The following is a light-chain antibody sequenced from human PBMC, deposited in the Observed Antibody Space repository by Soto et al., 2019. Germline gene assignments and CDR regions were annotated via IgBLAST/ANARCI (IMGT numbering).Light chain of an antibody. Sequence: VMTQAPATLSVSPGERATLSCRASQTINNNVAWYQLKDGQVPRLLIYGASTRATDVPARFSGSGSGTEFTLTISSLQSEDFATYYCQQYYSYPYTFGQGTKLEIK. CDR2: GAS. V-gene: IGKV3-15*01. CDR3: QQYYSYPYT. CDR1: QTINNN. J-gene: IGKJ2*01.